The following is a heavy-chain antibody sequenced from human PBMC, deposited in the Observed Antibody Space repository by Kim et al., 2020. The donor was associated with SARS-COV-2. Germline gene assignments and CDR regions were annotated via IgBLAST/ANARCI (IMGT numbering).Heavy chain of an antibody. V-gene: IGHV2-70*11. CDR1: GFSLSTSGMC. D-gene: IGHD3-9*01. J-gene: IGHJ6*02. CDR3: ARIRYDILKGHDRGMDV. Sequence: SGPTLVNPTQTLTLTCTFSGFSLSTSGMCVSWIRQPPGKALEWLARIDWDDDKYYSTSLKTRLTISKDTSKNQVVLTMTNMDPVDTATYYCARIRYDILKGHDRGMDVWGQGTTVTVSS. CDR2: IDWDDDK.